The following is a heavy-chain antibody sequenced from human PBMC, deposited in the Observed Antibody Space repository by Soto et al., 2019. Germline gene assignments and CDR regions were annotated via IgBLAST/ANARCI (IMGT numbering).Heavy chain of an antibody. D-gene: IGHD3-3*01. Sequence: GGSLRLSCAASGFTFSNAWMSWVRQAPGKGLEWVGRIKSKTDGGTTDYAAPVKGRFTISRDDSKNTLYLQMNSLKTEDTAVYYCTTDKKGAYYDPFVDYWGQGTLVTVSS. V-gene: IGHV3-15*01. CDR1: GFTFSNAW. CDR3: TTDKKGAYYDPFVDY. CDR2: IKSKTDGGTT. J-gene: IGHJ4*02.